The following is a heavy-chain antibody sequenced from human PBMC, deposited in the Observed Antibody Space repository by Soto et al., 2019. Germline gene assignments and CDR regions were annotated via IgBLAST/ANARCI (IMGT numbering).Heavy chain of an antibody. J-gene: IGHJ4*02. Sequence: SENLSPTCAVYGGSFSAYYWSWVRQPPGKVLEWLGSVIHSGSTNYNPSLKSPVTISLDTSKNQFSLRPASVTAADTALYYCVRTTVTTGRVSFDYWGQGILLTVS. D-gene: IGHD4-17*01. CDR2: VIHSGST. CDR3: VRTTVTTGRVSFDY. V-gene: IGHV4-34*12. CDR1: GGSFSAYY.